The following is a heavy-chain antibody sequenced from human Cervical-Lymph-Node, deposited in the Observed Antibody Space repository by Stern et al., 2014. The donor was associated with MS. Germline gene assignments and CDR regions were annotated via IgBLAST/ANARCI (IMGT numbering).Heavy chain of an antibody. CDR1: GFTFSNYW. D-gene: IGHD1-1*01. Sequence: EVQLVESGGGLVQPGGSLRLSCAASGFTFSNYWMHWVRQGPGKRLEWVSHVKSDGSATGYADSVKGRFTISRDNAKNTLYLQMKSLRAEDTAVYYCARDSTGTHKDYWGQGTLVTVSS. J-gene: IGHJ4*02. V-gene: IGHV3-74*01. CDR3: ARDSTGTHKDY. CDR2: VKSDGSAT.